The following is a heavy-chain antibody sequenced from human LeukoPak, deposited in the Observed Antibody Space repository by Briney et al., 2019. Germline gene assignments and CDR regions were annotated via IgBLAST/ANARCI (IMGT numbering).Heavy chain of an antibody. CDR1: GYTFTSYY. CDR2: IIPIFGTA. Sequence: SVKVSCKASGYTFTSYYIHWVRQAPGQGLEWMGGIIPIFGTANYAQKFQGRVTITADESTSTAYMELSSLRSEDTAVYYCARDKATSNAFDIWGQGTMVTVSS. CDR3: ARDKATSNAFDI. V-gene: IGHV1-69*13. J-gene: IGHJ3*02. D-gene: IGHD5-24*01.